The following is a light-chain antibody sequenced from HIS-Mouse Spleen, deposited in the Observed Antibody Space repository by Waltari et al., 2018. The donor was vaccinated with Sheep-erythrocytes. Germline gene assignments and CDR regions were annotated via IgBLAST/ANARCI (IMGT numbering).Light chain of an antibody. V-gene: IGKV3-11*01. CDR2: DAS. Sequence: IVLTQSPATLSLSPGERATLSCRPSQSVSSYLAWYQQKPGQAPRLLFYDASNRSTGIPARFSGSGSGTDFTLTISSLEPEDFAVYYCQQRNNWYTFGQGTKLEIK. CDR3: QQRNNWYT. J-gene: IGKJ2*01. CDR1: QSVSSY.